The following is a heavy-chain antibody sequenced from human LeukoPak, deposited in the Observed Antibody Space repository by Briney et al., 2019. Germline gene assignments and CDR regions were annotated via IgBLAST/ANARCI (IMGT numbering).Heavy chain of an antibody. D-gene: IGHD6-19*01. CDR3: ARKVAVSGTENGAFNV. CDR2: ISFDGTNK. J-gene: IGHJ6*02. V-gene: IGHV3-30-3*01. CDR1: GFSFSSYA. Sequence: GGSLRLSCAASGFSFSSYAMHWVRQAPGKGLEWVAVISFDGTNKYYADSVKGRLTISRDNSENTLHLQMNSLRAEDTAVYFCARKVAVSGTENGAFNVWGPGTTVTVSS.